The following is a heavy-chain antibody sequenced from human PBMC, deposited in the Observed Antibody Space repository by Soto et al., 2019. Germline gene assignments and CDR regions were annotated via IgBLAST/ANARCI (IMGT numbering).Heavy chain of an antibody. D-gene: IGHD2-2*01. CDR2: IKSKTDGGTT. CDR1: GFTFSNAW. CDR3: TTDHIVVVPAAPPGYYYYGMDV. J-gene: IGHJ6*02. V-gene: IGHV3-15*01. Sequence: EVQLVESGGGLVKPGGSLRLSCAASGFTFSNAWMSWVRQAPGKGLEWVGRIKSKTDGGTTDYAAPVKGRFTISRDDSKNTLYLQMNSLKTEDTAVYYCTTDHIVVVPAAPPGYYYYGMDVWGQGTTVTVSS.